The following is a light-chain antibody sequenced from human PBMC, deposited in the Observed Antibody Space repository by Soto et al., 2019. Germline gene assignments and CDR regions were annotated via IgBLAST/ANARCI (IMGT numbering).Light chain of an antibody. CDR3: QQYGSSPLT. CDR2: GAS. CDR1: RSVSNY. J-gene: IGKJ4*01. Sequence: EIVLTQSPATLSLSPGESATLSCRASRSVSNYLAWYQQKPGQAPRLLIYGASSRATGIPDRFSGSGSGTDFTLTISRLEPEDFAVYYCQQYGSSPLTFGGGTKVDIK. V-gene: IGKV3-20*01.